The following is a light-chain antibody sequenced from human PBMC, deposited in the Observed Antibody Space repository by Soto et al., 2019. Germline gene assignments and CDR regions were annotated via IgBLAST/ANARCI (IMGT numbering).Light chain of an antibody. CDR2: AAS. CDR1: QGISTY. J-gene: IGKJ1*01. V-gene: IGKV1-39*01. CDR3: QQSYSTTWT. Sequence: DIQMTQSPSSLSASVGDRFTIACLSSQGISTYLNWYQQKPGKAPKLLIYAASSLQSGVPSRFSGSESETDFTLTISSLQPEDFANYSCQQSYSTTWTFGQGTKVDI.